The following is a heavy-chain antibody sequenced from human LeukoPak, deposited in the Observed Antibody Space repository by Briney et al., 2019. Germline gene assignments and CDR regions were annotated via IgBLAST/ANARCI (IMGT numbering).Heavy chain of an antibody. D-gene: IGHD2-2*01. CDR1: GGSFSGYY. CDR3: ARADCSSTSCSGV. V-gene: IGHV4-34*01. J-gene: IGHJ6*02. Sequence: SETLSLTCAVYGGSFSGYYWSWIRQPPGKGLEWIGEISHSGSISYNSSIKSRVTISVDTSKNQFSLRLRSVTAADTAVYYCARADCSSTSCSGVWGQGTTVTVSS. CDR2: ISHSGSI.